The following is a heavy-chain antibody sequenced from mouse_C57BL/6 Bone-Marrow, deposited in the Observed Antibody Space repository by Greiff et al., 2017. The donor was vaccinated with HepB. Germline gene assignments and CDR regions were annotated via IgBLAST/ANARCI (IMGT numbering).Heavy chain of an antibody. J-gene: IGHJ1*03. CDR2: INPGSGGT. V-gene: IGHV1-54*01. CDR1: GYAFTNYL. CDR3: ARPDWYFDV. Sequence: QVQLQQSGAELVRPGTSVKVSCKASGYAFTNYLIEWVKQRPGQGLEWIGVINPGSGGTNYNEKFKGKATLTADKSSSTAYMQLSSLTSEDSAVYFCARPDWYFDVWGTGTTVTVSS.